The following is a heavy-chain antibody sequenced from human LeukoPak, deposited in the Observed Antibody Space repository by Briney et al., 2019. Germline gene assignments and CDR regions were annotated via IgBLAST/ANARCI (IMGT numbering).Heavy chain of an antibody. D-gene: IGHD5-12*01. J-gene: IGHJ4*02. Sequence: GGSLRLSCAASGFSSSNSSMNWVRQSPGKGLEWVSYISSSSSYIKYADSVKGRFTISRDNAKNSLYLQMNSLRAEDTAVYYCARDSRYSGYEEFDYWGQGTLVTVSS. CDR3: ARDSRYSGYEEFDY. CDR1: GFSSSNSS. V-gene: IGHV3-21*05. CDR2: ISSSSSYI.